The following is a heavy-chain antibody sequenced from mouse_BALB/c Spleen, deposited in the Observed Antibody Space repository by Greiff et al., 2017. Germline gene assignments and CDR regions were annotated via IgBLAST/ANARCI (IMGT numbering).Heavy chain of an antibody. CDR1: GFTFSSFG. Sequence: VQLKESGGGLVQPGGSRKLSCAASGFTFSSFGMHWVRQAPEKGLEWVAYISSGSSTIYYADTVKGRFTISRDNPKNTLFLQMTSLRSEDTAMYYCARDYYGSRGDYWGQGTTLTVSS. CDR3: ARDYYGSRGDY. D-gene: IGHD1-1*01. CDR2: ISSGSSTI. J-gene: IGHJ2*01. V-gene: IGHV5-17*02.